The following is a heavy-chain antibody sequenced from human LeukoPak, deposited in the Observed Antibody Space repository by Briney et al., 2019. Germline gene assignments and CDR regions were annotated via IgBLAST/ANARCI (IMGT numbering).Heavy chain of an antibody. CDR3: ASGVVAAAGTREYFQH. J-gene: IGHJ1*01. CDR1: GGSFSGYY. V-gene: IGHV4-34*01. Sequence: SETLSLTCAVYGGSFSGYYWSWIRQPPGKGLEWIGEINHSGSTNYNPSPKSRVTISVDTSKNQFSLKLSSVTAADTAVYYCASGVVAAAGTREYFQHWGQGTLVTVSS. D-gene: IGHD6-13*01. CDR2: INHSGST.